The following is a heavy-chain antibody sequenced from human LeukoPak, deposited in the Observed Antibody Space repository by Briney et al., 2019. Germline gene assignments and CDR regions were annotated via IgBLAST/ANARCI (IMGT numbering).Heavy chain of an antibody. CDR2: INPSGGST. D-gene: IGHD3-22*01. V-gene: IGHV1-46*01. J-gene: IGHJ3*02. Sequence: ASVKVSCKASGYTFTSYYMHWVRQAPGQGLEGMGIINPSGGSTSYAQKFQGRVTMTRDMSTSTVYMELSSLRSEDTAVYYCARWSYYDSSGYFVGAFDIWGQGTMVTVSS. CDR1: GYTFTSYY. CDR3: ARWSYYDSSGYFVGAFDI.